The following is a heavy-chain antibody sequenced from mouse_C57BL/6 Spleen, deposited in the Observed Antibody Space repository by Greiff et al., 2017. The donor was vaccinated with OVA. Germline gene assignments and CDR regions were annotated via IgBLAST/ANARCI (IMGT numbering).Heavy chain of an antibody. CDR3: ARDGNYCYAMDY. J-gene: IGHJ4*01. CDR1: GYTFTSYW. CDR2: IHPNSGST. Sequence: VQLQQPGAELVKPGASVKLSCKASGYTFTSYWMHWVKQRPGQGLEWIGMIHPNSGSTNYNEKFKSKATLTVDKSSSTAYMQLSSLTSEDSAVYYCARDGNYCYAMDYWGQGTSVTVSS. D-gene: IGHD2-1*01. V-gene: IGHV1-64*01.